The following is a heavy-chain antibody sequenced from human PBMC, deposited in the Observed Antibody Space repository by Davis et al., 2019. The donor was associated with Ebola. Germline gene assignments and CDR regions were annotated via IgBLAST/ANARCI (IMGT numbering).Heavy chain of an antibody. D-gene: IGHD2-15*01. CDR1: GFTFSSYG. CDR2: ISYDGSNK. CDR3: AKVRDIVVVVAAAGMDV. Sequence: GGSLRPSCAPSGFTFSSYGMHWVRQAPGKGLEWVAVISYDGSNKYYADSVKGRFTISRDNSKNTLYLQMNSLRAEDTAVYYCAKVRDIVVVVAAAGMDVWGQGTTVTVSS. V-gene: IGHV3-30*18. J-gene: IGHJ6*02.